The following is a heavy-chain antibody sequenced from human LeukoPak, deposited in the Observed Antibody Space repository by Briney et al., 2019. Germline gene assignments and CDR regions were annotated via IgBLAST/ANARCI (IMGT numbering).Heavy chain of an antibody. CDR3: AKDADYSNYYFDY. J-gene: IGHJ4*02. CDR2: ISYDGSNK. CDR1: GFTFCSYA. V-gene: IGHV3-30-3*01. Sequence: PGGSLRLSCAASGFTFCSYAMHWVRQAPGKGLEWVAVISYDGSNKYYADSVKGRFTISRDNSKNTLYLQMNSLRAEDTAVYYCAKDADYSNYYFDYWGQGTLVTVSS. D-gene: IGHD4-11*01.